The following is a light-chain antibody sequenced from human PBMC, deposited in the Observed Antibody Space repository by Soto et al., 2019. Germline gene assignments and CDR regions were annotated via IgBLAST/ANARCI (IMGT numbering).Light chain of an antibody. CDR3: QQYAGSPST. Sequence: EIVLTQSPGTLSLSPGERATLSCRASQTVTSNYLAWYQRKPGQAPRLLIYGASSRATDIPDRFRGSGSGTDFTLTITRLEPEDFAVYFCQQYAGSPSTFGQGTKVEIK. V-gene: IGKV3-20*01. CDR2: GAS. CDR1: QTVTSNY. J-gene: IGKJ1*01.